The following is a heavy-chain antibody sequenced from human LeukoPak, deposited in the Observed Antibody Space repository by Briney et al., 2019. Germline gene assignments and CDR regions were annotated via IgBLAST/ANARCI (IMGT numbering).Heavy chain of an antibody. CDR2: ISSSSSYI. V-gene: IGHV3-21*05. Sequence: PGGSLRLSCAASGFNFSRHTMNWVRQAPGKGLEWVSYISSSSSYIYYADSVKGRFTISRDNAKNSLYLQMNSLRAEDTAVYYCARGAVLRYFDWSQQTHNWFDPWGQGTLVTVSS. J-gene: IGHJ5*02. CDR3: ARGAVLRYFDWSQQTHNWFDP. D-gene: IGHD3-9*01. CDR1: GFNFSRHT.